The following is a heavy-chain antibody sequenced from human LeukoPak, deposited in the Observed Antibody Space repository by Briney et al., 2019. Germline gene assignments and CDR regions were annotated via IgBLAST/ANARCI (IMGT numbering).Heavy chain of an antibody. CDR1: GGSIIASY. Sequence: SETLSLTCSVSGGSIIASYWTWIRHSPTEGLELIGYIYNTLDVKYKPSLKIRVTISLYMSRKTFSLRLNSVTAAETAIYCCTRSRYYDSSGYNPPYYFDLWGQGAPVIVSS. CDR3: TRSRYYDSSGYNPPYYFDL. CDR2: IYNTLDV. V-gene: IGHV4-59*01. D-gene: IGHD3-22*01. J-gene: IGHJ4*02.